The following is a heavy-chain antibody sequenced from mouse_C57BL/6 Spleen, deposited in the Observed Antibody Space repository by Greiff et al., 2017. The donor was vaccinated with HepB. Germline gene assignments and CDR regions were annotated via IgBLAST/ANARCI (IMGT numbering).Heavy chain of an antibody. D-gene: IGHD2-12*01. V-gene: IGHV1-64*01. CDR1: GYTFTSYW. CDR2: IHPNSGST. J-gene: IGHJ2*01. CDR3: AREDCYDGFDY. Sequence: QVQLQQPGAELVKPGASVKLSCKASGYTFTSYWMHWVKQRPGQGLEWIGMIHPNSGSTNYNEKFKSKATLTVDKSSSTAYMQLSSLTSEDSAVYYCAREDCYDGFDYWGQGTTLTVSS.